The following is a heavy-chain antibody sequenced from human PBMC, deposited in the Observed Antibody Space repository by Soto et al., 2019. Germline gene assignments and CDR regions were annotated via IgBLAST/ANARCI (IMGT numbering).Heavy chain of an antibody. CDR3: AREREPRIVVVLAATNWFDP. CDR2: ISAYNGNT. V-gene: IGHV1-18*01. CDR1: GYTFTSYG. Sequence: QVQLVQSGAEVKKPGASVKVSCKASGYTFTSYGISWVRQAPGQGLEWMGWISAYNGNTNYAQKLQGRVTMTTDTTTRTAYMELRSVRSDDTAVYYCAREREPRIVVVLAATNWFDPWGQGTLVTASS. J-gene: IGHJ5*02. D-gene: IGHD2-2*01.